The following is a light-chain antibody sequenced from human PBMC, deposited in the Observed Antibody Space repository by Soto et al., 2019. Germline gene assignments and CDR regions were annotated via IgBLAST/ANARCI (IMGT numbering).Light chain of an antibody. CDR3: QQSIAWPLT. CDR2: HTS. Sequence: EIVLTQSPGTLSLSPGERATLSCRASQSVRSDVGWYQQKPGQAPRLLIYHTSNRATGIPARFSGSGSGTDFTLTISSLEPEDFAVYYCQQSIAWPLTFGQGTKVEVK. V-gene: IGKV3-11*01. CDR1: QSVRSD. J-gene: IGKJ1*01.